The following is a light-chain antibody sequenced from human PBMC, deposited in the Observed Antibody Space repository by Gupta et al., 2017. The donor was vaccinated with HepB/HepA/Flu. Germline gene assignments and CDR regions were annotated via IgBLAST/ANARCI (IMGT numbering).Light chain of an antibody. J-gene: IGLJ2*01. V-gene: IGLV3-25*03. CDR3: QSADNSSTYRGV. CDR1: ALPKQY. Sequence: SYELTQPPSVSVSPGQTARITCSGDALPKQYAYWYQQKPGQAPVLVRYKDSERPSGIPDRFSCATSCTTVTFTISGVQAEDEADDYCQSADNSSTYRGVFGGGTKLTVL. CDR2: KDS.